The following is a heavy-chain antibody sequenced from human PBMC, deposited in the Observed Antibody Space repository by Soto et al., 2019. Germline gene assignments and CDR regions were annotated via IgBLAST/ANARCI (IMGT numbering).Heavy chain of an antibody. D-gene: IGHD5-18*01. J-gene: IGHJ6*02. V-gene: IGHV4-34*01. Sequence: SETLCLTCAVYGGSVIGYYWSWMRQPPGKGLEWIGEINHSGSTNYNPSLKSRVTISVDTSKNQFSLKLSSVTAADTAVYYCARTAMVMSDYYYGMDVWGQGTTVTVSS. CDR2: INHSGST. CDR3: ARTAMVMSDYYYGMDV. CDR1: GGSVIGYY.